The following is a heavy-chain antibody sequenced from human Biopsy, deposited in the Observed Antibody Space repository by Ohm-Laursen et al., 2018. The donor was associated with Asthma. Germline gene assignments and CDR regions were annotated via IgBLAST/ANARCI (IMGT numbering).Heavy chain of an antibody. Sequence: SETLSLTCSLSSGSGGYMRSGNYYWGWIRQPPGKGLEWFGCIYYSGTTYYNPSLKSRVTVSADTSKNKFSLKLTSVTAADTAVYYCVRGSSSWHHGPFHYYYGMDVWGQGTTATVSS. CDR2: IYYSGTT. D-gene: IGHD6-13*01. CDR1: SGSGGYMRSGNYY. J-gene: IGHJ6*02. CDR3: VRGSSSWHHGPFHYYYGMDV. V-gene: IGHV4-39*01.